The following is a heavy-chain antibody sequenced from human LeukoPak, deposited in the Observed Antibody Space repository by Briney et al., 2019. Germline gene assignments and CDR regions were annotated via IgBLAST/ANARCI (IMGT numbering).Heavy chain of an antibody. V-gene: IGHV3-23*01. CDR3: AKVQTGDRYYYYGMDV. CDR1: GFTFSSYA. D-gene: IGHD7-27*01. CDR2: ISGSGGST. J-gene: IGHJ6*02. Sequence: GGSLRLSCAASGFTFSSYAMSWVRQAPGKGPEWVSAISGSGGSTYYADSAKGRFTISRDNSKNTLYLQMNSLRAEDTAVYYCAKVQTGDRYYYYGMDVWGQGTTVTVSS.